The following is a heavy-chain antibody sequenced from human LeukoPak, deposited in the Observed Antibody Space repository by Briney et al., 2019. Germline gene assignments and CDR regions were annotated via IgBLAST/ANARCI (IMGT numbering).Heavy chain of an antibody. V-gene: IGHV4-59*01. CDR3: ARDLVADNYFYGMDV. J-gene: IGHJ6*02. D-gene: IGHD5-12*01. CDR2: IYYNGST. CDR1: GGSISSYY. Sequence: SSETLSLTCTVSGGSISSYYWSWVRQPPGKGLEWIGYIYYNGSTDYNPSLKSRVTISVDTSKNHFSLKLSSVTAADTAVYFCARDLVADNYFYGMDVWGQGTTVTVSS.